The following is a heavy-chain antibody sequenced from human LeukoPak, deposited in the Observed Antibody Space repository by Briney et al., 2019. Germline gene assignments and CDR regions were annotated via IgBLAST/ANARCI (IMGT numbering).Heavy chain of an antibody. CDR1: GGSISSGGYS. V-gene: IGHV4-30-2*01. J-gene: IGHJ3*02. Sequence: SQTLSLTCAVSGGSISSGGYSWSWIRQPPGKGLEWIGYIYHSGSTYYNPSLKSRVTISVDRSKNQFSLKLSSVTAADTAMYYCARSAAGTGAFDIWGQGTMVTVSS. CDR3: ARSAAGTGAFDI. D-gene: IGHD6-13*01. CDR2: IYHSGST.